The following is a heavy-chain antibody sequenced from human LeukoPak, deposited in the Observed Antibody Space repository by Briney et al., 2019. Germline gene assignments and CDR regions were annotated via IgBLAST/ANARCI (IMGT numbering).Heavy chain of an antibody. CDR1: GASISSGSHY. CDR3: AREYNWFDP. Sequence: SETLSLTCTVSGASISSGSHYWGWIRQPPGKGLEWIGYVYYSGSSHYNPSLKSRVTISLDTSKNQFSLQLTSVTAADTAVYYCAREYNWFDPWGQGTLVTVSS. V-gene: IGHV4-61*01. J-gene: IGHJ5*02. CDR2: VYYSGSS.